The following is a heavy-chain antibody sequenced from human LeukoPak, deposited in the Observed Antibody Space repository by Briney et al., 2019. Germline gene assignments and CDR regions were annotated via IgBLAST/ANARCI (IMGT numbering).Heavy chain of an antibody. V-gene: IGHV1-46*01. CDR1: GYTFTSYY. J-gene: IGHJ4*02. CDR2: INPSGGST. Sequence: ASVKVSCKASGYTFTSYYMHWVRQAPGQGLEWMGIINPSGGSTSYAQKFQGRVTTARDTSISTAYMELSRLRSDDTAVYYCARLPGADSYGSVRLDYWGQGTLVTVSS. CDR3: ARLPGADSYGSVRLDY. D-gene: IGHD5-18*01.